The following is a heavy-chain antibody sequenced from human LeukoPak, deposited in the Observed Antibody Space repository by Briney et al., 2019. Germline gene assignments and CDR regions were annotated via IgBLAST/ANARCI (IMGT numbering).Heavy chain of an antibody. CDR3: ARARIGSVESYVRPFDY. D-gene: IGHD3-10*02. CDR1: GYTFTSYD. J-gene: IGHJ4*02. Sequence: GASVKVSCKASGYTFTSYDINWVRQATGQGLEWMGWMNPNSGNTGYAQKFQGRVTITRNTSISTAYMELSSLRSEDTAVYYCARARIGSVESYVRPFDYWGQGTLVTVSS. V-gene: IGHV1-8*03. CDR2: MNPNSGNT.